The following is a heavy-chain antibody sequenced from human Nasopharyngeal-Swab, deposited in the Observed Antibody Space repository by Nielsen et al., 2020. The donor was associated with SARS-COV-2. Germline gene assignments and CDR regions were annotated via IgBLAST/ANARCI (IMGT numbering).Heavy chain of an antibody. Sequence: WVRQAPGQGLEWMGWISAYNGNTNYAQKLQGRVTMTTDTSTSTAYMVLRSLRSDDAAVYYCARDGYSSSSVYYYYYYGMDVWGQGTTVTVSS. CDR3: ARDGYSSSSVYYYYYYGMDV. J-gene: IGHJ6*02. CDR2: ISAYNGNT. D-gene: IGHD6-6*01. V-gene: IGHV1-18*01.